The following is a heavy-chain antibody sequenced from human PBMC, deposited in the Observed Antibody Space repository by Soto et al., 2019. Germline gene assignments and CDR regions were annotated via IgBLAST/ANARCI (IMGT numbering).Heavy chain of an antibody. CDR2: LDYGGAT. CDR3: ARNYYDGSGLYY. J-gene: IGHJ4*02. Sequence: PSETLSLTCTVSGGSISITSYHWVWIRQPPGKGLEWVGSLDYGGATFYNPSLKSRVTISADTSKNQFSLKVNSVTAADTAVYYCARNYYDGSGLYYWGQGTLVTVSS. CDR1: GGSISITSYH. D-gene: IGHD3-22*01. V-gene: IGHV4-39*01.